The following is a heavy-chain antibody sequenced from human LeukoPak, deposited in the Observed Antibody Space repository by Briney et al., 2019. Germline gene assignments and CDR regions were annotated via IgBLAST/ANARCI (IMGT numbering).Heavy chain of an antibody. Sequence: PGGSLRLSCAASGFTVSSNYMSWVRQAPGKGLEWVSVIYSGGSTYYADSVKGRFTISRDNSKNTLYLQMNSLRAEDTAVYYCARDNKGYYPTAFDYWGQGTPVTVSS. CDR2: IYSGGST. V-gene: IGHV3-66*02. D-gene: IGHD3-22*01. CDR3: ARDNKGYYPTAFDY. CDR1: GFTVSSNY. J-gene: IGHJ4*02.